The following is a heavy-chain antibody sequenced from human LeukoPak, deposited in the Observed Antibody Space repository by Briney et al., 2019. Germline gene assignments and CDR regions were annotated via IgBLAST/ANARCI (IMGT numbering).Heavy chain of an antibody. CDR1: GFTFSSYS. D-gene: IGHD3-10*01. CDR2: ISSSSSYI. V-gene: IGHV3-21*01. CDR3: ARGYGSGSYYNEDYFDY. Sequence: PGGSLRLSCAASGFTFSSYSMNWVRQAPGKGLEWVSSISSSSSYIYYADSVKGRFTITRDNAKNSLYLQMNSLRAEDTAVYYCARGYGSGSYYNEDYFDYWGQGTLVTVSS. J-gene: IGHJ4*02.